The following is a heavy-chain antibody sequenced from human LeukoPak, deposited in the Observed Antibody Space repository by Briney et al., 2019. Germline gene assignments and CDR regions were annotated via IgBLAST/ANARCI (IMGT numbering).Heavy chain of an antibody. Sequence: PSETLSLTCAVYGGSFSGYYWSWIRQPPGKGLEWIGEINHSGSTNYNPSLKSRVTISVDTSKNQFSLKLSSVTAADTAVYYCARDSWVYYYGSGSYGIDPWGQGTLVTVSS. CDR1: GGSFSGYY. D-gene: IGHD3-10*01. CDR3: ARDSWVYYYGSGSYGIDP. V-gene: IGHV4-34*01. J-gene: IGHJ5*02. CDR2: INHSGST.